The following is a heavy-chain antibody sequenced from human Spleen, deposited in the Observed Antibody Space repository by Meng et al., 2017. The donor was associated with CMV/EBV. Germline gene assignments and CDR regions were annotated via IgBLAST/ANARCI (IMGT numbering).Heavy chain of an antibody. CDR3: AKDRPYFDTSGYWGFVS. D-gene: IGHD3-22*01. J-gene: IGHJ4*02. Sequence: GESLKISCAVSGFTVSNEFMSWVRQAPGKGLEWVSSISSSSSYIYYADSVKGRFTISRDNSKNTLYLQMNSLRPEDTAVYYCAKDRPYFDTSGYWGFVSWGQGTLVTVSS. CDR2: ISSSSSYI. V-gene: IGHV3-21*01. CDR1: GFTVSNEF.